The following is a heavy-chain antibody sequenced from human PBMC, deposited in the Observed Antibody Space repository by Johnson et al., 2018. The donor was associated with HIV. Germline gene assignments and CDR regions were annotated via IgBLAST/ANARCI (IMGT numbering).Heavy chain of an antibody. CDR3: ARERQAVVAFDI. CDR2: ISYDGSNK. V-gene: IGHV3-30*04. CDR1: GFTFSSYA. Sequence: QVQLVESGGGVVQPGRSLRLSCAPSGFTFSSYAINWVRQAPGKGLEWVAVISYDGSNKYYADSVKGRFTISRDNAKNSLYLQMNSLRAEDTAVYYCARERQAVVAFDIWGQGTMVTVSS. J-gene: IGHJ3*02. D-gene: IGHD2-21*01.